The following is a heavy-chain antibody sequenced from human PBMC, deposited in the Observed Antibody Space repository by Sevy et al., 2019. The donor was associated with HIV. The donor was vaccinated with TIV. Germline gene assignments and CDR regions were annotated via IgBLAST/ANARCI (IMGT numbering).Heavy chain of an antibody. Sequence: GGSLRLSCAASGFTVSSNYMSWVRQAPGKGLEWVSVIYSGGSTYYADSVKGRLTISRDNSKNTLYLQMNSLRAEDTAVYYCAKATEYSSSDDAFDIWGQGTMVTVSS. CDR3: AKATEYSSSDDAFDI. J-gene: IGHJ3*02. D-gene: IGHD6-6*01. CDR2: IYSGGST. V-gene: IGHV3-53*01. CDR1: GFTVSSNY.